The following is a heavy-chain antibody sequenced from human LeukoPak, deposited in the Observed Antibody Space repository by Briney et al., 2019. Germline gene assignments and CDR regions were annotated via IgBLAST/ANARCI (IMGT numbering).Heavy chain of an antibody. CDR3: AREYPKGGSYRFDP. CDR2: INHSGST. D-gene: IGHD1-26*01. Sequence: SETLSLTCAVYGESFSGYYWSWIRQPPGKGLEWIGEINHSGSTNCNPSLKSRVTISVDTSKNHFSLKLSSVTAADTAVYYCAREYPKGGSYRFDPWGQGTLVTVSS. CDR1: GESFSGYY. V-gene: IGHV4-34*01. J-gene: IGHJ5*02.